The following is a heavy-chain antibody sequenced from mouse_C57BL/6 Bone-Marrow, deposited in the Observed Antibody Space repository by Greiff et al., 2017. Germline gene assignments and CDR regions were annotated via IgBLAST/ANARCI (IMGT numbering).Heavy chain of an antibody. CDR1: GYTFTSYW. CDR3: ARQGLLRAY. J-gene: IGHJ3*01. D-gene: IGHD2-3*01. Sequence: VQLQQPGAELVKPGASVKLSCKASGYTFTSYWMQWVKQRPGQGLEWIGEIDPSDSYTNYNQKFKGKATLTVDTSSSTAYMQLSSLTSEDSAVYYCARQGLLRAYWGQGTLVTVSA. V-gene: IGHV1-50*01. CDR2: IDPSDSYT.